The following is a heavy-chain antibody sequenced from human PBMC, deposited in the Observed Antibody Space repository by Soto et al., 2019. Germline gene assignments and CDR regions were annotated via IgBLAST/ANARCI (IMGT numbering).Heavy chain of an antibody. V-gene: IGHV1-69*13. CDR3: ARERSIAAAGWGSGPSRWFDP. J-gene: IGHJ5*02. D-gene: IGHD6-13*01. CDR1: GGTFSSYA. CDR2: IIPIFGTA. Sequence: SVKVSCKASGGTFSSYAISWVRQAPGQGLERMGGIIPIFGTANYAQKFQGRVTITADESTSTAYMELSSLRSEDTAVYYCARERSIAAAGWGSGPSRWFDPWGQGTLVTVSS.